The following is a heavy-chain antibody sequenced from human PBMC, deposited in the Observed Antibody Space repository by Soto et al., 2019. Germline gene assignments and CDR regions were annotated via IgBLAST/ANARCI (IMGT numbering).Heavy chain of an antibody. D-gene: IGHD1-1*01. J-gene: IGHJ4*02. CDR3: ARLGELDSGSDFDY. V-gene: IGHV3-23*01. CDR1: GFTFNNFA. Sequence: PGGSLRLSCRASGFTFNNFALNWVRQTPGQGLEWISAISHSGRNSYYADSLKGRFTISRDDSKNTVFLQMTRLTVADTAMYYCARLGELDSGSDFDYWGQGTLVTVSS. CDR2: ISHSGRNS.